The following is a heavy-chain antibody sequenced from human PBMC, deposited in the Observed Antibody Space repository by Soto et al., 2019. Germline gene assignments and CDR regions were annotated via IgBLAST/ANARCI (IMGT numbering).Heavy chain of an antibody. V-gene: IGHV4-39*01. CDR1: GGSISSSSYY. D-gene: IGHD3-10*01. J-gene: IGHJ6*02. CDR3: AGLALLWFGETGYYYYGMDV. Sequence: SETLSLTCTVSGGSISSSSYYWGWIRQPPGKGLEWIGSIYYSGSTYYNPSLKSRVTISVDTSKNQFSLKLSSVTAADTAVYYCAGLALLWFGETGYYYYGMDVWGQGTTVTVSS. CDR2: IYYSGST.